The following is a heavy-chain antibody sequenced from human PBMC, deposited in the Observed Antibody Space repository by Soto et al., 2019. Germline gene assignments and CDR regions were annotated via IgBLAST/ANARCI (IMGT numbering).Heavy chain of an antibody. V-gene: IGHV3-21*01. CDR1: GFTFSGYS. CDR2: ISGSGSFI. J-gene: IGHJ4*02. CDR3: ARDRGGEFTICGVADI. D-gene: IGHD3-3*01. Sequence: EVQVVESGGGLVNPGGSLRLSCAASGFTFSGYSMKWVRQAPGKGLEWVSSISGSGSFISYADSVKGRFIISRHNAKNSLYLQMNSLRAEDTAVYYFARDRGGEFTICGVADIWGQGTLVTVSS.